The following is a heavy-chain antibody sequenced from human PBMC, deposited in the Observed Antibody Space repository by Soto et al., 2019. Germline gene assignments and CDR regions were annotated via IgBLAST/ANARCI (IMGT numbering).Heavy chain of an antibody. CDR1: GYTFTGYY. CDR3: ARDLTAVDYYGMDV. V-gene: IGHV1-2*02. CDR2: INPNSGGT. J-gene: IGHJ6*02. Sequence: GAAGKVSCKASGYTFTGYYMHWVRQAPGQGLEWMGWINPNSGGTNYAQKFQGRVTMTRDTSISTAYMELSRLRSDDTAVYYCARDLTAVDYYGMDVWGQGTTVTVSS.